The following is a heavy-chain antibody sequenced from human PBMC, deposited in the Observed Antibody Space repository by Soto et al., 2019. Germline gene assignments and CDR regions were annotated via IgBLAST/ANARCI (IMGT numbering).Heavy chain of an antibody. Sequence: GGSLRLSCAASGFTFSGSAMHWVRQASGKGLEWVGRIRSKANSYATAYAASVKGRFTISRDDSKNTAYLQMNSLKTEDTAVYYCTRHLTKYYVILTGYYISSPDAFDIWGQETMVTVSS. V-gene: IGHV3-73*01. CDR1: GFTFSGSA. CDR2: IRSKANSYAT. J-gene: IGHJ3*02. D-gene: IGHD3-9*01. CDR3: TRHLTKYYVILTGYYISSPDAFDI.